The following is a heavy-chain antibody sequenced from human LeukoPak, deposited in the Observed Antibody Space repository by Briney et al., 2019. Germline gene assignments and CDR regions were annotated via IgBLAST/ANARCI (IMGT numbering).Heavy chain of an antibody. CDR3: ARPHITIFGVAPGGWFDP. Sequence: SETLSLTCTVSGGPISSSSYYWGWIRQPPGKGLEWIGSIYYSGSTYYNPSLKSRVTISVDTSKNQFSLKLSSVTAADTAVYYCARPHITIFGVAPGGWFDPWGQGTLVTVSS. CDR2: IYYSGST. J-gene: IGHJ5*02. CDR1: GGPISSSSYY. D-gene: IGHD3-3*01. V-gene: IGHV4-39*01.